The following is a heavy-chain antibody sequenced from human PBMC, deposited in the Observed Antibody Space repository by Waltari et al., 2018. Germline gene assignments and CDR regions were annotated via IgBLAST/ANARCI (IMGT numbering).Heavy chain of an antibody. CDR1: GFTFSNYG. Sequence: QVQLVESGGGVVQPGRSLRLSCAASGFTFSNYGINWVRQAPGKGLEWVAVISYDGSNKYYGDSVKGRFTISRDNSKNTLYLQMDSLRAEDTAVYYCAKGSGRTHSYLVDYFDYWGQGTLVTVSS. J-gene: IGHJ4*02. V-gene: IGHV3-30*18. D-gene: IGHD5-18*01. CDR3: AKGSGRTHSYLVDYFDY. CDR2: ISYDGSNK.